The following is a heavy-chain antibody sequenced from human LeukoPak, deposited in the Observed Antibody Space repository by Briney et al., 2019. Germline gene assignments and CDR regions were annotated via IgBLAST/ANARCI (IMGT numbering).Heavy chain of an antibody. CDR3: ARTGYGDYGDY. J-gene: IGHJ4*02. V-gene: IGHV1-46*01. CDR2: INPSGGST. CDR1: GYTFTSYY. D-gene: IGHD4-17*01. Sequence: GASVKVSCKASGYTFTSYYVHWVRQAPGQGLEWMGIINPSGGSTSYAQKFQGRVTMTRDTSTSTVYMELSSLRSEDTAVYYCARTGYGDYGDYWGQGTLVTVFS.